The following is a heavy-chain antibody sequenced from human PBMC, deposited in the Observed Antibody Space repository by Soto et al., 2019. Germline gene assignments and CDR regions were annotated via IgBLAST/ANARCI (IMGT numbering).Heavy chain of an antibody. D-gene: IGHD3-16*01. J-gene: IGHJ6*02. V-gene: IGHV3-33*01. CDR1: GFTFSSYG. CDR3: ARDLVDSRGMDV. Sequence: GGSLRLSCAASGFTFSSYGMHWVRQAPGKGLEWVAVIWHDGSNKYYADSVKGRFTISRDNSKNTLYLQMNSLRAEDTAVYYCARDLVDSRGMDVWGQGTTVTVSS. CDR2: IWHDGSNK.